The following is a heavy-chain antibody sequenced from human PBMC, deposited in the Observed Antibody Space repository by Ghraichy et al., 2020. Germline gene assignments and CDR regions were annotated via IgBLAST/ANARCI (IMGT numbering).Heavy chain of an antibody. D-gene: IGHD2-15*01. Sequence: GGSLRLSCAASGFTLRHYWVHWVRQAPGKGLVWVSRIKSDGSSTTYADSVKGRFTISRDNAKNTLYLQMNSLRAEDTAVYYCAREYCSGGRCFFGTGGSHFDYWGQGTLVTVYS. J-gene: IGHJ4*02. CDR1: GFTLRHYW. CDR2: IKSDGSST. CDR3: AREYCSGGRCFFGTGGSHFDY. V-gene: IGHV3-74*01.